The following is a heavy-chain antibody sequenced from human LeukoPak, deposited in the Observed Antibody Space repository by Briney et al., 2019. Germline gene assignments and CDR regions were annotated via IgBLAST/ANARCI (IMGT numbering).Heavy chain of an antibody. Sequence: GGSLRLSCAASGFTFSSYAMTWVRQAPGKGLEWVANIKQDGSEKYYVDSVKGRFTISRDNAKNSLYLQMNSLRAEDTAVYYCAKDIYYGSGSGYWGQGTLVTVSS. CDR1: GFTFSSYA. V-gene: IGHV3-7*01. CDR2: IKQDGSEK. J-gene: IGHJ4*02. D-gene: IGHD3-10*01. CDR3: AKDIYYGSGSGY.